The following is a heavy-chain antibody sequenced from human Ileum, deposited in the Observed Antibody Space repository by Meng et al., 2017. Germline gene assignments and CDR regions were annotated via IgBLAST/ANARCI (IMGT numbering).Heavy chain of an antibody. CDR3: ARDPYYYGSGSRSLAYYFDY. Sequence: GGSLRLSCAASGFTFSSYSMNWVRQAPGKGLEWVSSISSSSSYIYYADSVKGRFTISRDNAKNSLYLQMNSLRAEDTAVNYCARDPYYYGSGSRSLAYYFDYWGQGTLVTVSS. CDR1: GFTFSSYS. V-gene: IGHV3-21*01. D-gene: IGHD3-10*01. CDR2: ISSSSSYI. J-gene: IGHJ4*02.